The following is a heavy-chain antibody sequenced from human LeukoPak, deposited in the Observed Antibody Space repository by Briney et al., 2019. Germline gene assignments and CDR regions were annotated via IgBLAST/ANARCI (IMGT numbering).Heavy chain of an antibody. D-gene: IGHD2-2*03. CDR1: GFTFSSYA. CDR2: ISGSGGST. V-gene: IGHV3-23*01. CDR3: AKGMDIVVVPAAIDY. J-gene: IGHJ4*02. Sequence: GGSLRLSCAASGFTFSSYAMSWVRQAPGKGLEWVSAISGSGGSTYYADSVKGRFTISRDNSKNTLYLQMNSLRAEGTAVYYCAKGMDIVVVPAAIDYWGQGTLVTVSS.